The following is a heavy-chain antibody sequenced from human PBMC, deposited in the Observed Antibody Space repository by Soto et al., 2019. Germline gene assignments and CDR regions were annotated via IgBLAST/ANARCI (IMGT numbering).Heavy chain of an antibody. Sequence: PSETLSLTCTVSGASISYGGFSWSWIRQSPGKGLEWIGYISHLESTYFHPSFKSRLTMSIDRTRNQFSLKLSSVTAADMAVYYCARGGGYDSFDYRGQGVLVTFSS. CDR2: ISHLEST. D-gene: IGHD5-12*01. CDR3: ARGGGYDSFDY. J-gene: IGHJ4*02. CDR1: GASISYGGFS. V-gene: IGHV4-30-2*06.